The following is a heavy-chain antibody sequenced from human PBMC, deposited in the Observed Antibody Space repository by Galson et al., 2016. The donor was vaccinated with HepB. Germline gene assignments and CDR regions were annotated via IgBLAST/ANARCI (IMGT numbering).Heavy chain of an antibody. J-gene: IGHJ5*02. V-gene: IGHV4-34*01. D-gene: IGHD3-3*01. CDR2: VNDSGTT. CDR1: GGSLSGPY. CDR3: ARRHYFDFWNTAYAERNVWFDP. Sequence: LSLTCAVHGGSLSGPYWSWIRQAPGKGLEWIGEVNDSGTTKVTPSLKSRVTMSADTSRNQFSLELRSVTAADTAVYFCARRHYFDFWNTAYAERNVWFDPWGPGVLVTVSS.